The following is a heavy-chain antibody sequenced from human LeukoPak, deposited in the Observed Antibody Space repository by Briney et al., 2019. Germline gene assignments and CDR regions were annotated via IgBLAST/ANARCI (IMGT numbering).Heavy chain of an antibody. CDR1: GYSFTSYW. V-gene: IGHV5-51*01. CDR2: IYPGDSDT. CDR3: ARRDSSGWTPGGSKTGYYGMDV. J-gene: IGHJ6*02. Sequence: GESLKISCKGSGYSFTSYWIGWVRQMPGKGLEWMGIIYPGDSDTRYSPSFQGQVTISADKSISTAYLQWSSLKASDTAMYYCARRDSSGWTPGGSKTGYYGMDVWGQGTTVTVSS. D-gene: IGHD6-19*01.